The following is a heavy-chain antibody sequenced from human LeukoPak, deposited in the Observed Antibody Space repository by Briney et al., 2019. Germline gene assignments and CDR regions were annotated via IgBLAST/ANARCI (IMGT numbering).Heavy chain of an antibody. CDR2: IYPGDSDT. J-gene: IGHJ4*02. CDR1: GYSFTSYW. Sequence: GESLKISCKGSGYSFTSYWIGWVRQMPGKGLEWMGIIYPGDSDTRYSPSFQGQVTISADKSISTAYLQWSSLKASDTPMYYCARLPYYHGSGSFSYYFDYWGQGTLVTVSS. D-gene: IGHD3-10*01. CDR3: ARLPYYHGSGSFSYYFDY. V-gene: IGHV5-51*01.